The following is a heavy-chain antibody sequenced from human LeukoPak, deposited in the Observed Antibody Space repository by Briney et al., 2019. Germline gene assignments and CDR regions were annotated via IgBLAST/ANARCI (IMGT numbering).Heavy chain of an antibody. V-gene: IGHV4-39*07. J-gene: IGHJ4*02. Sequence: SETLSLTCTVSGGSISSSSYYWGWIRQPPGKGLEWIGSIYYSGSTYYNPSLKSRVTISVDTSKNQFSLKLSSVTAADTAVYYCARTADTAMVTGVDYWGQGTLVTVSS. CDR2: IYYSGST. D-gene: IGHD5-18*01. CDR3: ARTADTAMVTGVDY. CDR1: GGSISSSSYY.